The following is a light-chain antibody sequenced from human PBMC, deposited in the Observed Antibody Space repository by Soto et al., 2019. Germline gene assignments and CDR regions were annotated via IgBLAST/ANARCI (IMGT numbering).Light chain of an antibody. CDR1: QGINNY. V-gene: IGKV1-9*01. Sequence: DIQLTQSPSFLSASVGDRVTITCRASQGINNYLAWYQQKPGKAPNLLIYATSTLQSGVPSRFSGSGSGTEFPLTISSLQPEDFAAYYCQQVNSYPLTFGGGTKVEIK. J-gene: IGKJ4*01. CDR3: QQVNSYPLT. CDR2: ATS.